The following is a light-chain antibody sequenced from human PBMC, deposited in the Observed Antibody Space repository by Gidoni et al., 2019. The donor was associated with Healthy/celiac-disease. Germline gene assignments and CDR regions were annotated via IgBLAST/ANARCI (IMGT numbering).Light chain of an antibody. CDR1: QSVSSY. V-gene: IGKV3-11*01. J-gene: IGKJ2*01. CDR2: DAS. CDR3: QQRSNWPRYT. Sequence: EIVLPQSPATLSLSPGERATISCRASQSVSSYLAWYHQKPGQAPRLLIYDASNRATGIPARFSGSGSGTDFTLTISSLEPEDFAVYYCQQRSNWPRYTFGQXTKLEIK.